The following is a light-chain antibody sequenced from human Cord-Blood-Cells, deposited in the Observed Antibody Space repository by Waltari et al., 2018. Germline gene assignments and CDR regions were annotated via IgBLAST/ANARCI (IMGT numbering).Light chain of an antibody. J-gene: IGKJ4*01. CDR2: SAS. CDR3: QQYYSTPALT. CDR1: QSVSYSPNNKNY. Sequence: DIVMTQSPDSLPVSLRERATINRQSSQSVSYSPNNKNYLAWYQQQPGPPPKLLIYSASTRASGVPDRFSGSGSGTDFTLTISSLQAEDVAVYYCQQYYSTPALTFGGGTKVEIK. V-gene: IGKV4-1*01.